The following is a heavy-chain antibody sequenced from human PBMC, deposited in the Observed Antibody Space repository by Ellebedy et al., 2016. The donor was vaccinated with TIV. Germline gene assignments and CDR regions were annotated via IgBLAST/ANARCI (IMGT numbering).Heavy chain of an antibody. CDR2: IYHSGST. D-gene: IGHD3-22*01. Sequence: SETLSLTXAVSNGSISSGRYSWNWIRQPPGKGLEWIGYIYHSGSTYYNPSLKSRVTISVDTSKNQFSLTLRSVTTADTAVYYCARRNYDRSGYYFDSWGPGTLVTVPS. J-gene: IGHJ5*01. CDR1: NGSISSGRYS. CDR3: ARRNYDRSGYYFDS. V-gene: IGHV4-30-2*02.